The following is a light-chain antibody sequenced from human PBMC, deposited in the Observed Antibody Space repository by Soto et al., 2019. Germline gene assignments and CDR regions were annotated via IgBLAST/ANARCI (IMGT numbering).Light chain of an antibody. CDR2: GNS. J-gene: IGLJ1*01. CDR1: SSNIGAGYD. V-gene: IGLV1-40*01. CDR3: QSYAGSLGGFYV. Sequence: QSALTQPPSVSGAPGQRVTISCTGSSSNIGAGYDVHWYQQLPGTAPKLLIYGNSNRPSGVPDRFSGSKSGTSASLAITGLQAGDEAVYSCQSYAGSLGGFYVFGSGTKVTFL.